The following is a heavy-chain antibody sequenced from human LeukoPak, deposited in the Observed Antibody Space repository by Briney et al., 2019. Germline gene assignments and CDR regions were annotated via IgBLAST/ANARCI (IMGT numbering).Heavy chain of an antibody. J-gene: IGHJ4*02. V-gene: IGHV4-34*01. D-gene: IGHD2-21*01. CDR1: GGSFSGYY. CDR2: INHSGST. CDR3: ARGSDLFGY. Sequence: SETLSLTCAVYGGSFSGYYWSWIRQPPGKGLEWIEEINHSGSTNYNPSLKSRVTISVDTSKNQFSLKLSPVTAADTAVYYCARGSDLFGYWGQGTLVTVSS.